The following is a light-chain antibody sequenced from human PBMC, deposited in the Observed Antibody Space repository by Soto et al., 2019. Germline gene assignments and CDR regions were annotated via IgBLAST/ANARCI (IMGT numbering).Light chain of an antibody. Sequence: SYELTQPPSVSVAPGKTAWITCWGNNIGSKSVHWYQQKPGQAPVLVIYYDSDRPSGIPERFSGSNSGNTATLTISRVEPGDEADYYCQVCDSSSDPSFGTGTKLTVL. V-gene: IGLV3-21*04. CDR1: NIGSKS. J-gene: IGLJ1*01. CDR3: QVCDSSSDPS. CDR2: YDS.